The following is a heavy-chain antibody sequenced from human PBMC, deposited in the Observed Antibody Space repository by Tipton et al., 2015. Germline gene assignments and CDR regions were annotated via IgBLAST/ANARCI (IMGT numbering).Heavy chain of an antibody. CDR1: GYTFTNSY. D-gene: IGHD5-24*01. J-gene: IGHJ4*02. CDR2: ISPSGSSA. V-gene: IGHV1-46*01. CDR3: ARVRWLQSVHGPFDY. Sequence: QLVQSGAEVKKPGASVKVSCKASGYTFTNSYIHWVRQAPGQGLEWMGIISPSGSSASYAERFQGRVTMTRDTSTSTVYMELSSLRSEDAAVYYCARVRWLQSVHGPFDYWGQGTLVIVSS.